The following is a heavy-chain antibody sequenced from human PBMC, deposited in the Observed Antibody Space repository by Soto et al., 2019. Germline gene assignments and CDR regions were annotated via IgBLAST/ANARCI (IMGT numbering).Heavy chain of an antibody. J-gene: IGHJ6*02. CDR1: GGSISSGGYS. CDR3: ARDGGYGSMDV. D-gene: IGHD3-10*01. CDR2: IYHSGST. V-gene: IGHV4-30-2*01. Sequence: SETLSLTCAVCGGSISSGGYSWSWIRQPPGKGLEWIGYIYHSGSTYHNPSLKSRVTISVDRSKNQFSLKLSSVTAADTAVYYCARDGGYGSMDVWGQGTTVTVSS.